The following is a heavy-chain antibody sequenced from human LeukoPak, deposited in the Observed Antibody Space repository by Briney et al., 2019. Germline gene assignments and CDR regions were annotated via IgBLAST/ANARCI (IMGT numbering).Heavy chain of an antibody. Sequence: PSETLSLTCTVSGGSISSGGYYWSWIRQHPGKGLEWIGYIYYSGSTYYNPSLKSRVTISVDTAKNQFSLKLSSVTAADTAVYYCARLSQLYYPDAFDIWGQGTMVTVSS. V-gene: IGHV4-31*03. D-gene: IGHD3-22*01. CDR1: GGSISSGGYY. CDR2: IYYSGST. CDR3: ARLSQLYYPDAFDI. J-gene: IGHJ3*02.